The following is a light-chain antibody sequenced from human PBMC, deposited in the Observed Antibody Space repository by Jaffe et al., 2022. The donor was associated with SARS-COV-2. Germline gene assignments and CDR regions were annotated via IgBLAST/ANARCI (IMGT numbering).Light chain of an antibody. V-gene: IGLV2-23*01. Sequence: QSALTQPASVSGSLGQSITISCTIISSEIGNFNLVSWYQQHPTKAPKVVIYEGSKRPSGVSNRFSGSQSGDTASLTISGLQADDEADYHCCSFVRGWVFGGGTKLTVL. CDR2: EGS. J-gene: IGLJ3*02. CDR3: CSFVRGWV. CDR1: SSEIGNFNL.